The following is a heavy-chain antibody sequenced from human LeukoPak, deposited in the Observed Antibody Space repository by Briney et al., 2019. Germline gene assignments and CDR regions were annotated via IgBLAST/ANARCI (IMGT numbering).Heavy chain of an antibody. Sequence: SGGSLRLSCTASGFTFGDNAMSWVRQAPGKGLGWVGFIRSKVYGGTTEYAASVKGRFTISRDDSKSIAYLQMNSLKTEDTAVYYCTRSGYNHCWGQGTLVTVSS. V-gene: IGHV3-49*04. CDR3: TRSGYNHC. J-gene: IGHJ4*02. CDR2: IRSKVYGGTT. CDR1: GFTFGDNA. D-gene: IGHD3-22*01.